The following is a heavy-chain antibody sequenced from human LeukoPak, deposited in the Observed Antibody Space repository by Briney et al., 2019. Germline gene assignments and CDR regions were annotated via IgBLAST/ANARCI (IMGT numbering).Heavy chain of an antibody. CDR1: GFTFSSYA. J-gene: IGHJ4*02. Sequence: GGSLRLSCAASGFTFSSYAMHWVRQAPGKGLEWVAVISYDGSNKYYADSVKGRFTISRDNSKNTLYLQMNSLRAEDTAVYYCARDLGVQLWFSYFDYWGQGTLVTVSS. V-gene: IGHV3-30-3*01. CDR3: ARDLGVQLWFSYFDY. D-gene: IGHD5-18*01. CDR2: ISYDGSNK.